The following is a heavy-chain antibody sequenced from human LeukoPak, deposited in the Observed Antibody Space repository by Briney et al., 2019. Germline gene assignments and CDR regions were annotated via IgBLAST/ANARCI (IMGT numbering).Heavy chain of an antibody. Sequence: GGFLRLSCTASGFTFGDYALSWCRQAPGKGLEWLSFIRSKDHGGTTEYAASVKGRFPISRDDSNSIAYLQMNSLIIEDTAVYFCTRDPHYYHGNPHDFWGQGTRVTVSS. CDR2: IRSKDHGGTT. CDR3: TRDPHYYHGNPHDF. D-gene: IGHD4-23*01. J-gene: IGHJ4*02. CDR1: GFTFGDYA. V-gene: IGHV3-49*03.